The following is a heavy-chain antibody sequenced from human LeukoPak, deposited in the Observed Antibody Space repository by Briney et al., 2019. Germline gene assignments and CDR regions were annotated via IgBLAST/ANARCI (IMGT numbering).Heavy chain of an antibody. Sequence: PGGPLRLSCAASVFPFSLYAMHCVREAPEKGLEYVSAINSNGGSTYYANSVKGRFTISRDNSKNTLYLQMGSLRADDLAVYYCARGSRTGTAAFDYWGQGTLVTVSS. D-gene: IGHD1-1*01. CDR2: INSNGGST. CDR1: VFPFSLYA. CDR3: ARGSRTGTAAFDY. J-gene: IGHJ4*02. V-gene: IGHV3-64*01.